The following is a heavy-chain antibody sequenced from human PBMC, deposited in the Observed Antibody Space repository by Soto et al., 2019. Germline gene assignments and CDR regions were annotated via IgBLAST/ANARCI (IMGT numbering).Heavy chain of an antibody. CDR1: RFSFSMYW. Sequence: LXLSCSASRFSFSMYWPHWVRQVPGRGLMGVSHINSDGSRTSYADSVKGRFTISRDNAKNTLYLQMNSLRAEDTAVYYCARDLSSCTSARCYSYYYGMDVWGQGTTVTVSS. D-gene: IGHD2-2*01. V-gene: IGHV3-74*01. CDR2: INSDGSRT. CDR3: ARDLSSCTSARCYSYYYGMDV. J-gene: IGHJ6*02.